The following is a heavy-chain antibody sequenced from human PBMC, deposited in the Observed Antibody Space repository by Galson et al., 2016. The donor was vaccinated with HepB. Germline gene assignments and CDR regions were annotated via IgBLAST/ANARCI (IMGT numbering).Heavy chain of an antibody. Sequence: SLRLSCAESGFTFSSSGMHWVRQTPGKGLEWVAVIWSDGRNKYYEDSVKGRFTISRDNSKNTLYLQMNSLRVEDTAVYYCARGAGLYYYYGMDVWGQGTTVTVSS. J-gene: IGHJ6*02. CDR1: GFTFSSSG. V-gene: IGHV3-33*01. CDR3: ARGAGLYYYYGMDV. D-gene: IGHD6-13*01. CDR2: IWSDGRNK.